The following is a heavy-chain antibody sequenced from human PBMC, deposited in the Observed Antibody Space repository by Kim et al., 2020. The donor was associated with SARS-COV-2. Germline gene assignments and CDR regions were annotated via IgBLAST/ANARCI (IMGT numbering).Heavy chain of an antibody. V-gene: IGHV4-4*02. CDR3: ARTNSSGWYGSYYYGMDV. J-gene: IGHJ6*02. Sequence: LKSRVTISVDKSKNQFSLKLSSGTAADTAVYYCARTNSSGWYGSYYYGMDVWGQGTTVTVSS. D-gene: IGHD6-19*01.